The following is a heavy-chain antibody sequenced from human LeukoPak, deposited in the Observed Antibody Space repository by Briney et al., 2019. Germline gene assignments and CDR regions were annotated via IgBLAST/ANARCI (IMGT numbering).Heavy chain of an antibody. CDR2: INPNSGGT. V-gene: IGHV1-2*02. J-gene: IGHJ6*03. Sequence: ASVKVSCMASGYTFTGYYMHWVRQAPGQGLEWMGWINPNSGGTNYAQKFQGRVTMTRDTSISTAYMELSRLRSDDTAVYYCARARWSGYDRYYMDVWGKGTTVTISS. CDR1: GYTFTGYY. D-gene: IGHD5-12*01. CDR3: ARARWSGYDRYYMDV.